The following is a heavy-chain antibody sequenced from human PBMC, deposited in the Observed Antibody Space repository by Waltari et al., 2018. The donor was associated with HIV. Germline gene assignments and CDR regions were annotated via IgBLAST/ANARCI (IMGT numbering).Heavy chain of an antibody. CDR2: IYTSGST. D-gene: IGHD3-22*01. V-gene: IGHV4-4*07. CDR3: ARGTYYFETSSGYPPLDL. CDR1: GGSINSYS. Sequence: QVQLQQSGPRLMKPSETLSLTCIVSGGSINSYSWNWIRQPAGKALEWIGRIYTSGSTKYNPSLKSRGSMSIATSKNQFSLNLTSVTAADTAVYYCARGTYYFETSSGYPPLDLWGRGTLVTVSS. J-gene: IGHJ2*01.